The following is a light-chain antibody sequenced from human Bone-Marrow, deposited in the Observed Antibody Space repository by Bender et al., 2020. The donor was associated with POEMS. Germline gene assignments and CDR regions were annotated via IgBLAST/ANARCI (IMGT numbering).Light chain of an antibody. J-gene: IGLJ3*02. CDR3: AVWDDSLNGWV. CDR1: SSNIGADLD. CDR2: SNS. V-gene: IGLV1-40*01. Sequence: QSELTQPPSVSGAPGQRVTISCSGSSSNIGADLDVHWYQQLPGTAPKLLIYSNSNRPSGVPDRFSGSRSGTSASLAISGLQSEDEADYYCAVWDDSLNGWVFGGGTKLTVL.